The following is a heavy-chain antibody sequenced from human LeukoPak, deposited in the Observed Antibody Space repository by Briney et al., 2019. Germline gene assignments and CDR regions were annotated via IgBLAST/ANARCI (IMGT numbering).Heavy chain of an antibody. CDR1: GFTFSSYA. CDR3: AKPLGYCSSTSCQILDY. D-gene: IGHD2-2*01. J-gene: IGHJ4*02. Sequence: GGSLRLSCAASGFTFSSYAMSWVRQAPGKGLEWVSAISGSGGSTYYADSVKGRFTISRDNSKNTLYLQMSSLRADDTAVYYCAKPLGYCSSTSCQILDYWGQGTLVTVSS. CDR2: ISGSGGST. V-gene: IGHV3-23*01.